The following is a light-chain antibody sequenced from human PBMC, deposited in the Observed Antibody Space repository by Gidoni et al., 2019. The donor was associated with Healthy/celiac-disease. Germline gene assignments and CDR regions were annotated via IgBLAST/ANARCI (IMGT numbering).Light chain of an antibody. CDR1: QRVLSSSNNKNY. CDR3: QQYYSTPWT. V-gene: IGKV4-1*01. Sequence: DIVMTQSPDSLAVSLGERDTINCPSRQRVLSSSNNKNYIAWYQQKPGQPPELLIYWASTRESGVPDRFSGSGSGTDFPLPISSLQAEDGAVYFGQQYYSTPWTFGQGTKVEIK. CDR2: WAS. J-gene: IGKJ1*01.